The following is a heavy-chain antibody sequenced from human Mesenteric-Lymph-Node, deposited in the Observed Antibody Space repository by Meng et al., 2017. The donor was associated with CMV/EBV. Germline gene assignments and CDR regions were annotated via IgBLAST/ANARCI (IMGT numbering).Heavy chain of an antibody. V-gene: IGHV3-23*01. Sequence: GESLKISCAASGFTFSSYAMSWVRQAPGKGLEWVSAISGSGGSTYYADSVKGRFTISRDNSKNTLYLQMNSLRAEDTAVYYCAKDRSGSPTWYYWGQGTLVTVSS. J-gene: IGHJ4*02. CDR1: GFTFSSYA. CDR3: AKDRSGSPTWYY. CDR2: ISGSGGST. D-gene: IGHD1-26*01.